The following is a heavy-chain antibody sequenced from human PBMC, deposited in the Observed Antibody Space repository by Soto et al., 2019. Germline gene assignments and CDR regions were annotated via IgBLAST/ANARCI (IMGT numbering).Heavy chain of an antibody. V-gene: IGHV3-30-3*01. D-gene: IGHD6-19*01. CDR1: GFTFSSFS. CDR3: ARTTTVAGTPELDY. Sequence: QVQLVESGGGVVQPGRSLRLSCAASGFTFSSFSLHWVRQAPGKGLEWLALISYDGSTKYNADSVKGRFTVSRDNSNNTLYLQLSSLRPEDTAVYYCARTTTVAGTPELDYWGQGTLVTVSS. J-gene: IGHJ4*02. CDR2: ISYDGSTK.